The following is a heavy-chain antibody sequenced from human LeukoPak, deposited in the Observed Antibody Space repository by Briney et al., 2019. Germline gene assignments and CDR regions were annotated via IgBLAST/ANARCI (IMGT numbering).Heavy chain of an antibody. CDR2: IIPLLGVV. V-gene: IGHV1-69*10. Sequence: ASVKVSCKASGYSFTDYYIHWVRQAPGQGLEWMGGIIPLLGVVDYAPNLQGRVTITADRSTSTAYMQLSSLRSEDTAIYYCARVVDYYYYMDVWGKGTTVTVSS. J-gene: IGHJ6*03. CDR3: ARVVDYYYYMDV. CDR1: GYSFTDYY.